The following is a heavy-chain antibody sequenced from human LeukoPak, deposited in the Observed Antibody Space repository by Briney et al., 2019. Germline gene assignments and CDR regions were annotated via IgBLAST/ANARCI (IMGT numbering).Heavy chain of an antibody. J-gene: IGHJ4*02. CDR3: AKPRDIVVVPAAISY. Sequence: GGSLRLSCAASGFTFSSYAMSWVRQAPGKGLEWVSAISGSGGSTYYAESVKGRFTISRDNSKNTLYLQMNSLRAEDTAVYYCAKPRDIVVVPAAISYWGQGTLVTVSS. D-gene: IGHD2-2*02. V-gene: IGHV3-23*01. CDR1: GFTFSSYA. CDR2: ISGSGGST.